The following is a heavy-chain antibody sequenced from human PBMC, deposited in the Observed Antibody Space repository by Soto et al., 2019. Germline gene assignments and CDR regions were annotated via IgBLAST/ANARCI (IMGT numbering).Heavy chain of an antibody. CDR1: GGSFSGYY. Sequence: SETLSLTCAVYGGSFSGYYWSWIRQPPGKGLEWIGEINHSGSTNYNPSLKSRVTISVDTSKNQFSLKLSSVTAADTAVYYCARSIVRYSSSWYYFDYWGQGTLVTVSS. V-gene: IGHV4-34*01. CDR2: INHSGST. CDR3: ARSIVRYSSSWYYFDY. J-gene: IGHJ4*02. D-gene: IGHD6-13*01.